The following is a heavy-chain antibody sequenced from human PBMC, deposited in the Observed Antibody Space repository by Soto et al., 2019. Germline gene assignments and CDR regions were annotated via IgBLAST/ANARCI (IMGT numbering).Heavy chain of an antibody. J-gene: IGHJ4*02. V-gene: IGHV3-21*01. CDR2: ISSSSSYI. D-gene: IGHD6-13*01. Sequence: GGSLRLSCAASGFTFSSYSMNWVRQAPGKGLEWVSSISSSSSYIYYADSVKGRFTISRDNAKNSLYLQMNSLRAEDTAVYYCARGIAAAGTDYWGQGTLVTVSS. CDR1: GFTFSSYS. CDR3: ARGIAAAGTDY.